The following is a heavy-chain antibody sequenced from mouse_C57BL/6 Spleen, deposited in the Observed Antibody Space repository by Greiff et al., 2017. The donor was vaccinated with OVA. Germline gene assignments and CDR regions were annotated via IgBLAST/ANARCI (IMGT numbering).Heavy chain of an antibody. CDR3: ARGDGYYFDY. J-gene: IGHJ2*01. CDR2: IYPRSGNT. Sequence: VQRVESGAELARPGASVKLSCKASGYTFTSYGISCVKQRTGQGLEWIGEIYPRSGNTYYNEKFKGKATLTADKSSSTAYMELRSLTSEDSAVYFCARGDGYYFDYWGQGTTLTVSS. V-gene: IGHV1-81*01. D-gene: IGHD2-3*01. CDR1: GYTFTSYG.